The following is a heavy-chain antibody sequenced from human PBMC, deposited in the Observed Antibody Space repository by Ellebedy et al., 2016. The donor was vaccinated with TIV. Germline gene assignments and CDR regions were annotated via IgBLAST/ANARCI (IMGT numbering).Heavy chain of an antibody. Sequence: ASVKVSCKASGYTFTGYYMHWVRQAPGQGLEWMGWINPNSGGTNYAQKFQGRVTMTRDTSISTAYMELRSLRPDDTAVYYCARDLDSYGPTYYYYGMDVWGQGTTVTVSS. D-gene: IGHD5-18*01. CDR1: GYTFTGYY. CDR2: INPNSGGT. V-gene: IGHV1-2*02. J-gene: IGHJ6*02. CDR3: ARDLDSYGPTYYYYGMDV.